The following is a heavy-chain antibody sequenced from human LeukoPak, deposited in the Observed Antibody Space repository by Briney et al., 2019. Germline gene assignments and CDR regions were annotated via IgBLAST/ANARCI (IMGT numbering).Heavy chain of an antibody. CDR1: GGSISSYY. CDR3: ARGPRMATMAEY. D-gene: IGHD5-24*01. Sequence: SETLSLTCTVSGGSISSYYWSWIRQPPGKGLEWIGYIYYSGSTNYNPSLKSRVTISVDTSKNQFSLKLSSVTAADTAVYYCARGPRMATMAEYWGQGTLVTVSS. CDR2: IYYSGST. J-gene: IGHJ4*02. V-gene: IGHV4-59*01.